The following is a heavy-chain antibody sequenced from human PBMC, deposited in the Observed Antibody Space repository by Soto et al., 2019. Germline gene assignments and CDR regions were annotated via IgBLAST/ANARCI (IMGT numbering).Heavy chain of an antibody. D-gene: IGHD3-10*01. Sequence: EVQLVESGGGLVQPGRSLRLSCIASGFNFNDHGMHWVRQAPGKGLERVSGITWLSDGMGYADSVKGRFTISRYNAKNSQYLPMNNLSVEDPALYYCAKEDSGFSGYMDVWGKGTTVTVSS. CDR2: ITWLSDGM. V-gene: IGHV3-9*01. J-gene: IGHJ6*03. CDR1: GFNFNDHG. CDR3: AKEDSGFSGYMDV.